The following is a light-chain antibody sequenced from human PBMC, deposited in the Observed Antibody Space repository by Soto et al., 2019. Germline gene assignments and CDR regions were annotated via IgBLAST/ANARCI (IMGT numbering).Light chain of an antibody. CDR1: QDINNY. V-gene: IGKV1-33*01. Sequence: DIQMTQSPSSLSASVGDRVTITCRASQDINNYLNWYQQRPGKAPKLLIYDASYLQTGVPSRFRGSGSGTDYTLTISSLQAEDIGTYYCQQYDSLPSFGGGTKVEIK. CDR3: QQYDSLPS. J-gene: IGKJ4*01. CDR2: DAS.